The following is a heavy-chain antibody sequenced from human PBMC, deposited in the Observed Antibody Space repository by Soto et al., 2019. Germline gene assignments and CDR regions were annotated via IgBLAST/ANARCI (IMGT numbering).Heavy chain of an antibody. Sequence: PGGSLRLSCAASGFTFSSYAMSWVRPAPGKGLEWVSAISGSGGSTYYADSVKGRFTISRDNSKNTLYLQMNSLRAEDTAVYYCAKDKVVPLANYYDSSGYDYWGQGTLVTVSS. CDR3: AKDKVVPLANYYDSSGYDY. V-gene: IGHV3-23*01. J-gene: IGHJ4*02. CDR1: GFTFSSYA. D-gene: IGHD3-22*01. CDR2: ISGSGGST.